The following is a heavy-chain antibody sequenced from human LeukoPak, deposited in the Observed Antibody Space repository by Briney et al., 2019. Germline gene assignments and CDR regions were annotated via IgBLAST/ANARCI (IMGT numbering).Heavy chain of an antibody. J-gene: IGHJ6*02. CDR2: ISSSSSYI. CDR3: ARDSTETGPMDV. V-gene: IGHV3-21*01. CDR1: GFTFSSYS. Sequence: GGSLRLSCAASGFTFSSYSMNWVRQAPGKGLEWVSSISSSSSYIYYADSVKGRFTISRDNAKNSLYLQMNSLRAEDTAVYYCARDSTETGPMDVWGQGITVTVSS. D-gene: IGHD1-1*01.